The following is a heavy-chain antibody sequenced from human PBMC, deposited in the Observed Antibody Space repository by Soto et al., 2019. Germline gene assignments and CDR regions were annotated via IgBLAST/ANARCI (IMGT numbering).Heavy chain of an antibody. D-gene: IGHD3-10*01. V-gene: IGHV3-21*01. CDR2: ISSSSSYI. CDR1: GFTFSSYS. J-gene: IGHJ6*02. CDR3: ARVGDGSGSYSPYYYYYGMDV. Sequence: GGSLRLSCAASGFTFSSYSMNWVRQAPGKGLEWVSSISSSSSYIYYADSVKGRFTISRDNAKNSLYLQMNSLRAEDTAVYYCARVGDGSGSYSPYYYYYGMDVWGQGPTVTVSS.